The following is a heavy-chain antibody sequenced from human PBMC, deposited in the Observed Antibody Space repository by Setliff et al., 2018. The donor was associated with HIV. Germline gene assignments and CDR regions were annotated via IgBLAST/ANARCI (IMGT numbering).Heavy chain of an antibody. D-gene: IGHD6-19*01. J-gene: IGHJ4*02. CDR1: GYSLSSASY. V-gene: IGHV4-38-2*02. CDR3: GRQAWDHQSSGYFVDY. CDR2: ISLSGST. Sequence: SETLSLTCSVSGYSLSSASYWGWIRQSPEKGLEWIGSISLSGSTYYNPSLQSRVTISIDMSKNHFSLNLKSVTAADTAVYYCGRQAWDHQSSGYFVDYWGQGTLVTVSS.